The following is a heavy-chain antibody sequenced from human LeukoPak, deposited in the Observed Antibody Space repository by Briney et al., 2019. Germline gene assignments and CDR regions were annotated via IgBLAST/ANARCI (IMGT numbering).Heavy chain of an antibody. J-gene: IGHJ4*02. D-gene: IGHD3-10*01. CDR2: IYYSGST. CDR3: ARAELLWSPGIYY. CDR1: GGSISSCY. Sequence: TSETLSLTCTGSGGSISSCYWSWIRRPPGKGLEWIGYIYYSGSTNYNPSLKSRVTISVDTSKNQFSLKLSSVTAEDTAVYSCARAELLWSPGIYYWGQGTLVTVSS. V-gene: IGHV4-59*01.